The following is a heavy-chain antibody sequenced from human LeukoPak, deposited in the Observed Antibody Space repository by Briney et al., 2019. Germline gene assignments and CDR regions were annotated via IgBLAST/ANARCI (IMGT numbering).Heavy chain of an antibody. CDR1: GGSFSGYY. D-gene: IGHD6-6*01. V-gene: IGHV4-34*01. Sequence: SETLSLTCAVYGGSFSGYYWSWIRQPPGKGLEWIGEINHSGSTNYNPSLKSRVTISVDTSKNQFSLKLNSVTAADTAVYYCARGPAGSSSSYGVRPFDYWGQGTLVTVSS. CDR2: INHSGST. CDR3: ARGPAGSSSSYGVRPFDY. J-gene: IGHJ4*02.